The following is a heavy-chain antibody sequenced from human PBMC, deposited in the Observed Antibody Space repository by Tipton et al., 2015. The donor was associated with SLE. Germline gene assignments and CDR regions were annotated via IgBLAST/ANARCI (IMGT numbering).Heavy chain of an antibody. Sequence: LRLSCTVSGDSITSDYWIWIRQPPGKGLEWIGYISETGSSNNNPSLRSRVTISLDTSKNQFSLKLSSVTAADTAVYYCAREVPGNDFWSGLGMDVWGQGTPVTVSS. CDR3: AREVPGNDFWSGLGMDV. J-gene: IGHJ6*02. CDR1: GDSITSDY. V-gene: IGHV4-59*01. CDR2: ISETGSS. D-gene: IGHD3-3*01.